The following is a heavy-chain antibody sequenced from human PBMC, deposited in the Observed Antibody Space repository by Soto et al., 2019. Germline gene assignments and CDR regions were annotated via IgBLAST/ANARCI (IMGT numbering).Heavy chain of an antibody. CDR2: ITPIFGTA. V-gene: IGHV1-69*13. Sequence: SVKVSCKASGGTFSSYAISWVRQAPGQGLEWMGGITPIFGTANYAQKFQGRVTITADESTSTAYMELSSLRSEDTAVYYCARDRGGDSSGLPYYFDYWGQGTLVTVSS. D-gene: IGHD3-22*01. CDR1: GGTFSSYA. J-gene: IGHJ4*02. CDR3: ARDRGGDSSGLPYYFDY.